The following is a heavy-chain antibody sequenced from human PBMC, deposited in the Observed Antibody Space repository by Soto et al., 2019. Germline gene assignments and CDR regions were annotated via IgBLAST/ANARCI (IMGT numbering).Heavy chain of an antibody. J-gene: IGHJ4*02. CDR1: GFPFRSFG. Sequence: GGALEPSFEAPGFPFRSFGLPWVRRPQGKGLEWVGLISNDGSRRYYADSVKGRLAISRDNSKNTLYLQIYSLRTEDTAVYYCAKDTLSFNGYDYIFDQWGQGTVVTVSS. D-gene: IGHD5-12*01. CDR3: AKDTLSFNGYDYIFDQ. V-gene: IGHV3-30*18. CDR2: ISNDGSRR.